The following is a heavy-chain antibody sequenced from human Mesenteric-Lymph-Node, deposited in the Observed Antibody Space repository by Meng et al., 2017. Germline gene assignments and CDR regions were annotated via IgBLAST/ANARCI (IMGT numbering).Heavy chain of an antibody. Sequence: SLKISCAASGFTFGDYYMSWIRQAPGKGLEWVSYISSSGSTIYYADSVKGRFTISRDNAKTSLYLQMNSLSAEYTAVYYCASASGYDYLDFWGQGTLVTVSS. CDR2: ISSSGSTI. D-gene: IGHD5-12*01. J-gene: IGHJ4*02. CDR1: GFTFGDYY. V-gene: IGHV3-11*04. CDR3: ASASGYDYLDF.